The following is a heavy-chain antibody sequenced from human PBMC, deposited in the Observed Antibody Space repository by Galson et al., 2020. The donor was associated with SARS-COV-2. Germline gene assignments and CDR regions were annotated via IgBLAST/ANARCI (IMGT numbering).Heavy chain of an antibody. V-gene: IGHV3-23*01. CDR1: GFTFSSYA. Sequence: GESLKISCAASGFTFSSYAMSWVRQAPGKGLEWVSAISGSGGSTYYADSVKGRFTISRDNSKNTLYLQMNSLRAEDTAVYYCAKDGKPLTYQLLCELFDYWGQGTLVTVSS. J-gene: IGHJ4*02. CDR2: ISGSGGST. D-gene: IGHD2-2*01. CDR3: AKDGKPLTYQLLCELFDY.